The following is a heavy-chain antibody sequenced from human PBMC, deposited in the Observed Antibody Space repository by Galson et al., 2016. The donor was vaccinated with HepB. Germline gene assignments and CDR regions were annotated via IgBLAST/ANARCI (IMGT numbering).Heavy chain of an antibody. CDR1: GYTFPRYG. CDR2: NRAYNGNT. Sequence: SVTVSCKASGYTFPRYGLSWVRQAPGQGPERMGWNRAYNGNTHYPQKHQGRDTMTTDTYTSTAHTERRSLGADDTAVYYCAREWHPYRSSSYAFDSWGQGTLVTVSS. D-gene: IGHD6-6*01. V-gene: IGHV1-18*01. CDR3: AREWHPYRSSSYAFDS. J-gene: IGHJ4*02.